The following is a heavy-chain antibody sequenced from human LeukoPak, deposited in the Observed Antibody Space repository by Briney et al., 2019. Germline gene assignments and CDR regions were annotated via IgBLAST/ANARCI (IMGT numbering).Heavy chain of an antibody. Sequence: SETLSLTCTVSGGSISSDYWSWIRQPAGKGLEWIGRIYSSGSTNYNPSLKSRVTISVDTSKNQFSLKLSSVTAADTAVYYCARAQWLTSTYYYYYGMDVWGQGTTVTVSS. D-gene: IGHD6-19*01. V-gene: IGHV4-4*07. CDR1: GGSISSDY. CDR2: IYSSGST. J-gene: IGHJ6*02. CDR3: ARAQWLTSTYYYYYGMDV.